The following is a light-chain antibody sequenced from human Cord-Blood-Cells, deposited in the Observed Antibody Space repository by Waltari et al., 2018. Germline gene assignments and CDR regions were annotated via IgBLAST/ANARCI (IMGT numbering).Light chain of an antibody. Sequence: QSALTQPPSVSGSPGQSVTISCTGTRSDVGSYNRVSWYQQPPGTAPKLMIYEVSNRSSGVPYRFSGSKSGNTASLTISGLQAEDEADYYCSSYTSSSTYVFGTGTKVTVL. V-gene: IGLV2-18*02. J-gene: IGLJ1*01. CDR2: EVS. CDR1: RSDVGSYNR. CDR3: SSYTSSSTYV.